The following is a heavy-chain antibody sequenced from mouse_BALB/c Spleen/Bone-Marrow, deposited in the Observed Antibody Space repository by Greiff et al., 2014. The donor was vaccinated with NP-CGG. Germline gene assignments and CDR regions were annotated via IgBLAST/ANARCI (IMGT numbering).Heavy chain of an antibody. Sequence: VQLKESGPSLVKPSQTLSLTCSATGDSITSDYWNWIRKFPGNKLEYMGYISYSDSTYYNPSLKSRISITRDTSKNQYYLQLNSVTTEDTATYYCARGYGNYRAWFAYWGQGTLVTVSA. CDR3: ARGYGNYRAWFAY. J-gene: IGHJ3*01. V-gene: IGHV3-8*02. CDR1: GDSITSDY. D-gene: IGHD2-1*01. CDR2: ISYSDST.